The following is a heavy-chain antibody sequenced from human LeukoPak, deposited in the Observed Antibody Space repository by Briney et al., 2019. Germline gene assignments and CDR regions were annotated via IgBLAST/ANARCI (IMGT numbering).Heavy chain of an antibody. CDR1: GFTFSSYS. Sequence: GGSLRLSCAASGFTFSSYSMNWVRQAPGKGLEWVSSISSSSTYIYSADSVKGRFTISRDNAKNSLYLQMNSLRAEDTAVYYCARDGKGTYYYYYYYYMDVWGKGTTVTISS. J-gene: IGHJ6*03. CDR2: ISSSSTYI. CDR3: ARDGKGTYYYYYYYYMDV. V-gene: IGHV3-21*01. D-gene: IGHD3-22*01.